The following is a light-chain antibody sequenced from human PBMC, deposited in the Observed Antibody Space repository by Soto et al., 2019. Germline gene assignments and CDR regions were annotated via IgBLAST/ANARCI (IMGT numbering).Light chain of an antibody. Sequence: DIQMTQSPSSLSASVGDRVTITCRASESISRHLNWYQQKAGKAPKLLIYAASRLQNGVPSRFRGGGSGTDFTLIITNLQPEDFATYYCQQSYTTLSITFGQGTRLEIK. CDR2: AAS. CDR3: QQSYTTLSIT. J-gene: IGKJ5*01. CDR1: ESISRH. V-gene: IGKV1-39*01.